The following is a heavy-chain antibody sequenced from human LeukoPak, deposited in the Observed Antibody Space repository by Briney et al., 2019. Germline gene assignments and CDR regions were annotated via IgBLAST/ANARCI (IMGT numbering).Heavy chain of an antibody. CDR2: ISYGGNNK. V-gene: IGHV3-30*03. Sequence: GGSLRLSCAASGFTFSNYGMHWARQAPGKGLEWVAGISYGGNNKYYADSVKGRFTISRDNSKNTLYLQMNSLRTEDTAVYYCAAGWYLFDYCSQGNLVTVCS. CDR3: AAGWYLFDY. J-gene: IGHJ4*02. D-gene: IGHD6-13*01. CDR1: GFTFSNYG.